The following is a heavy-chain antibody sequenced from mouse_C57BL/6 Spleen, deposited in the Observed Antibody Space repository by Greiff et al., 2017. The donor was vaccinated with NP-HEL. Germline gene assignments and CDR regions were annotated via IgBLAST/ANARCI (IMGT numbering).Heavy chain of an antibody. J-gene: IGHJ2*01. D-gene: IGHD1-1*01. CDR2: IDPSDSET. V-gene: IGHV1-52*01. Sequence: VQLQQSGAELVRPGSSVKLSCKASGYTFTSYWMHWVKQRPIQGLEWIGNIDPSDSETHYNQKFKDKATLTVDKSSSTAYMQLSSLTSEDSAVYYCARRAYYYGSSYYFDYWGQGTTLTVSS. CDR1: GYTFTSYW. CDR3: ARRAYYYGSSYYFDY.